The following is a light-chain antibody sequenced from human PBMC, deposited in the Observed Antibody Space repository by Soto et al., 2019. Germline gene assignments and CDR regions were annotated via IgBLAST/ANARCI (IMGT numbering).Light chain of an antibody. Sequence: EIVMTPSPATLSVSPVERATLSCRASQSISVYLAWYQQTPGQTPRLLIYDASNRATGIPARFSGSGSGTDFTLTISSLEPEDFAVYYCHQRSSWWSFGQGTKVDI. J-gene: IGKJ1*01. CDR1: QSISVY. CDR3: HQRSSWWS. V-gene: IGKV3-11*01. CDR2: DAS.